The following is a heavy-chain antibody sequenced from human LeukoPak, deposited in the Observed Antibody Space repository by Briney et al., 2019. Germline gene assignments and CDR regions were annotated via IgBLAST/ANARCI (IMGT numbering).Heavy chain of an antibody. Sequence: GGSLRLSCAASGFTFSSYGMHWVRQAPGKGLEWVAFIRYDGSNKYYADSVKGRFTISRDNSKNTLYLQMNSLRAKDTAVYYCAKDRSDYSNYALRVLDYWGQGTLVTVSS. CDR2: IRYDGSNK. V-gene: IGHV3-30*02. D-gene: IGHD4-11*01. CDR3: AKDRSDYSNYALRVLDY. CDR1: GFTFSSYG. J-gene: IGHJ4*02.